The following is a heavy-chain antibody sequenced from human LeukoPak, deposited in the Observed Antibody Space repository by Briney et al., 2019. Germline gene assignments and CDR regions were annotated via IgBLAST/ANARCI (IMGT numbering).Heavy chain of an antibody. J-gene: IGHJ5*02. V-gene: IGHV1-2*02. CDR3: ARAGNDYDIRNWFDP. CDR2: INPNSGGT. CDR1: GYTFTSYG. Sequence: GASVKVSCKASGYTFTSYGISWVRQAPGQGLEWMGWINPNSGGTNYAQKFQGRVTMTRDTSISTAYMELSRLRSDDTAVYFCARAGNDYDIRNWFDPWGQGTLVTVSS. D-gene: IGHD3-9*01.